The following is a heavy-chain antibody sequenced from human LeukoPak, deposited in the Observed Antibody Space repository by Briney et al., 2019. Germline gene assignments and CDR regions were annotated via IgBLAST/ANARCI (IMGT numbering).Heavy chain of an antibody. D-gene: IGHD6-13*01. CDR3: ARGAAAGTVDY. J-gene: IGHJ4*02. Sequence: SETLSLTCTVSGGSISSYYWSLIRQPPGKGLEWIGYIYYSGSTNYNPSLKSRVTISVDTSKNQFSLKLSSVTAADTAVYYCARGAAAGTVDYWGQGTLVTVSS. V-gene: IGHV4-59*01. CDR1: GGSISSYY. CDR2: IYYSGST.